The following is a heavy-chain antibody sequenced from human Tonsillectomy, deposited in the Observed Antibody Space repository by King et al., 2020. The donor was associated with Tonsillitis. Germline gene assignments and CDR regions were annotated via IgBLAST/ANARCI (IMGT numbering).Heavy chain of an antibody. V-gene: IGHV1-18*04. Sequence: VQLVESGAEVKKPGASVQVSCKASGYTFTNYGITWVRQAPGQGLEWMGWISGYNGNTKYAQKFQGRVTLTTDTSTTTAYMERRSLRSHDTAIYYCARGFGGSYYCGVDVWGRGTTVTVSS. CDR2: ISGYNGNT. CDR3: ARGFGGSYYCGVDV. J-gene: IGHJ6*02. D-gene: IGHD3-16*01. CDR1: GYTFTNYG.